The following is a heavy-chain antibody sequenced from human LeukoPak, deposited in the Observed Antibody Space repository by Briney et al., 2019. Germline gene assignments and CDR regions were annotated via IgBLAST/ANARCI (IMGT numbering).Heavy chain of an antibody. CDR2: INSSGST. V-gene: IGHV4-61*02. CDR3: ARKRSGTTNFDY. Sequence: SETLSLTCTVSGGSFSSGSYYWSWIRQPAGQGLEWIGRINSSGSTNYNPSLKSRVTISVDTSKNQFSLKLSSVTAADTAVYYCARKRSGTTNFDYWGQGTLVTVSS. D-gene: IGHD1-1*01. CDR1: GGSFSSGSYY. J-gene: IGHJ4*02.